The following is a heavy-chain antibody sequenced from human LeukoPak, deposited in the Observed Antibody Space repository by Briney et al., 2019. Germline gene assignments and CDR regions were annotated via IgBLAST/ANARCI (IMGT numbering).Heavy chain of an antibody. CDR3: AKDVGGQLADWFDP. CDR1: GFTFSSYS. D-gene: IGHD6-6*01. Sequence: GGSLRLSCAASGFTFSSYSMNWVRQAPGKGLEWVAVISYDGSNKYYADSVKGRFTISRDNSKNTLYLQMNGLRAEDTAVYYCAKDVGGQLADWFDPWGQGTLVTVSS. V-gene: IGHV3-30*18. CDR2: ISYDGSNK. J-gene: IGHJ5*02.